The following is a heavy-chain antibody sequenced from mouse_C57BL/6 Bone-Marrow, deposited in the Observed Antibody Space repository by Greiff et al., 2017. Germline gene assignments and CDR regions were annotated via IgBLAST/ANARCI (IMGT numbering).Heavy chain of an antibody. CDR3: ARVLTGKGYFDV. J-gene: IGHJ1*03. CDR1: GFTFSDFY. D-gene: IGHD4-1*01. V-gene: IGHV7-1*01. CDR2: SRNKANDYTT. Sequence: EVKLVESGGGLVQSGRSLRLSCATSGFTFSDFYMEWVRQAPGKGLEWIAASRNKANDYTTEYSASVKGRFIVSRDTSQSILYLQMNALRAEDTAIYYCARVLTGKGYFDVWGTGTTVTVSS.